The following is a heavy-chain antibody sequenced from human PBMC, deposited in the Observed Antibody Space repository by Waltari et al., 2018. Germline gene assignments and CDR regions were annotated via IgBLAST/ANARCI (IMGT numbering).Heavy chain of an antibody. Sequence: QVQLVQSGAEVKKPGASVKVACQASGDAFTGYAVHWMRQAPGQGLRGWGWIKWVNGKIKDSPKAEGRVTITRETSANTAYMELSRLRTEDTAVYYCARGGERSTWYSRFDPWGQGTLVSVSS. V-gene: IGHV1-3*01. CDR2: IKWVNGKI. CDR3: ARGGERSTWYSRFDP. J-gene: IGHJ5*02. CDR1: GDAFTGYA. D-gene: IGHD6-13*01.